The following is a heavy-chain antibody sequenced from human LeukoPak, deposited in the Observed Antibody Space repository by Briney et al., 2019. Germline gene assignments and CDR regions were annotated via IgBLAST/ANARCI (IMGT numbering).Heavy chain of an antibody. CDR2: IRYDGSNK. CDR1: GFTFSRFG. V-gene: IGHV3-30*02. J-gene: IGHJ4*02. CDR3: AREDYYDSGSNDY. D-gene: IGHD3-22*01. Sequence: PGGSLRLSCAASGFTFSRFGMHWVRQAPGKGLEWVAFIRYDGSNKYYADSVKGRFTISRDNSKNTLYLQMNSLRAEDTAVYFCAREDYYDSGSNDYWGQGTLVTVSS.